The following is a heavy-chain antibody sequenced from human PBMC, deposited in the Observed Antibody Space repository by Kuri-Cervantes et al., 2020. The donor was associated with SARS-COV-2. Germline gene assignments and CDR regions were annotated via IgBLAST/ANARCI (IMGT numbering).Heavy chain of an antibody. CDR1: GFTFSSYA. Sequence: GESLKISCAASGFTFSSYAMHWVRQAPGKGLEWVAVILYDGSNKYYADSVKGRFTISRDNSKNTLYLQMNSLRAEDTAVYYCARDIVPVGATYGAFDIWGQGTMVTVSS. V-gene: IGHV3-30-3*01. D-gene: IGHD1-26*01. CDR3: ARDIVPVGATYGAFDI. CDR2: ILYDGSNK. J-gene: IGHJ3*02.